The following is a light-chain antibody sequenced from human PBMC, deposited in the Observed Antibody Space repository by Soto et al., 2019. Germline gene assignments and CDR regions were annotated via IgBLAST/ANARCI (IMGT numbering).Light chain of an antibody. CDR2: GTS. Sequence: EIVWTQSPGTLSLSPGERATLSCRASQSVSSSYLAWYQQKPGQAPRLLIYGTSSRATAIPDRFSGSGSGTHFTLTISRLEPEDFAVYYCQQYGSSSWTFGQGTKVEIK. CDR1: QSVSSSY. J-gene: IGKJ1*01. CDR3: QQYGSSSWT. V-gene: IGKV3-20*01.